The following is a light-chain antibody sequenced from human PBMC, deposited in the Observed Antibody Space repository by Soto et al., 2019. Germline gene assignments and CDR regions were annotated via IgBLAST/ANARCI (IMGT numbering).Light chain of an antibody. V-gene: IGKV1-39*01. CDR2: AAS. CDR3: QQSYSTPTWT. J-gene: IGKJ1*01. CDR1: QSVSTY. Sequence: DIRVTQAPSSLSASVGDRVTITCRASQSVSTYLNWYQQKPGKAPKLLISAASSLHSGVPSRFSGSGSGTDFTLTINSLQPEDFATYYCQQSYSTPTWTFGQGTKVDIK.